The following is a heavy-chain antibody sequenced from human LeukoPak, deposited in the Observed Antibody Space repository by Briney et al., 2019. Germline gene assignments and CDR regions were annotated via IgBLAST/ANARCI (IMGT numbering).Heavy chain of an antibody. V-gene: IGHV4-39*01. CDR1: GDSVSSPTYF. J-gene: IGHJ6*03. D-gene: IGHD3/OR15-3a*01. CDR2: IFYYGTS. CDR3: ARIGQSVHYYMDV. Sequence: SETLSLTCTVSGDSVSSPTYFWGWIRHPPGKGLEWIGSIFYYGTSYYNPSLKSRVTISVDTSTNQFSLKLDSVTAADTAVYYCARIGQSVHYYMDVWGNGTTVDVSS.